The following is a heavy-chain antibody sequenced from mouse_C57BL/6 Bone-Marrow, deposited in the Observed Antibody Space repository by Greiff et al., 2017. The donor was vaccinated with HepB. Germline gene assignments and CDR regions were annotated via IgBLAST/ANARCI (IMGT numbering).Heavy chain of an antibody. CDR2: FYPGSGSI. CDR3: ARHDGLRPSMDY. V-gene: IGHV1-62-2*01. D-gene: IGHD3-2*02. CDR1: FYTFTEYT. Sequence: LSFNSSFYTFTEYTIHWVKQRSGQGLEWIGWFYPGSGSIKYNEKFKDKATLTADKSSSTVYMELSRLTSEDSAVYFCARHDGLRPSMDYWGQGTSVTVSS. J-gene: IGHJ4*01.